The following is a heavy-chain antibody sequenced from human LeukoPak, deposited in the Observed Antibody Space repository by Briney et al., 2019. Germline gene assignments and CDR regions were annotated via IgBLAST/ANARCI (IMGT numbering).Heavy chain of an antibody. D-gene: IGHD6-13*01. J-gene: IGHJ4*01. CDR2: ISGSGGST. CDR3: TLRQTAAGPFNN. Sequence: GGSLRLSCVASGFTFSSYAMSWVRQAPGKGLGRVSAISGSGGSTYYADSGKGRFTISRDNSKNTLYLQMNRLGAEKTAVYYCTLRQTAAGPFNNWGQGTLVTVSS. CDR1: GFTFSSYA. V-gene: IGHV3-23*01.